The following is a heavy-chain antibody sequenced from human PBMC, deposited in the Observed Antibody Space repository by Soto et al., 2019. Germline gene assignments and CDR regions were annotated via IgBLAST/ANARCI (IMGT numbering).Heavy chain of an antibody. CDR3: ARQGIATAGTSLDY. D-gene: IGHD6-13*01. Sequence: SETLSLTCTVSGGSIRSSYWSWIRQPPGKGLEWIGYISDSGSTNYNPSLKSRVTISVDTSKNQFSLKLSPVTAADTAVYYCARQGIATAGTSLDYWGQGTLVTVSS. J-gene: IGHJ4*02. CDR2: ISDSGST. V-gene: IGHV4-59*08. CDR1: GGSIRSSY.